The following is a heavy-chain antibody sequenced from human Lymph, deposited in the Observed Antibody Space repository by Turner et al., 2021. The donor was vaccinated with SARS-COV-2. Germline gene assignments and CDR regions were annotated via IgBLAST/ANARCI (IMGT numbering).Heavy chain of an antibody. Sequence: EVQMLESGGGLVQPGGSLRFSCSSSGFTFSSYAMSWVRQAPGKGLEWVSGISGSGGSTYYADSVKGRFTISRDNSKNTLYLQKNSLRAEDTAVYYCAKNEMSMIVVVITLFDYWGQGTLVTVSS. D-gene: IGHD3-22*01. V-gene: IGHV3-23*01. CDR3: AKNEMSMIVVVITLFDY. J-gene: IGHJ4*02. CDR1: GFTFSSYA. CDR2: ISGSGGST.